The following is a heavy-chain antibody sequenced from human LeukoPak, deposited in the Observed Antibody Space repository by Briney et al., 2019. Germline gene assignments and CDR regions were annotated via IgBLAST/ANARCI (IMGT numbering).Heavy chain of an antibody. CDR2: ISWDGGST. Sequence: GGSLRLSCAASGSTFDDYAMHWVRQAPGKGLEWVSLISWDGGSTYYADSVKGRFTISRDNSKNSLYLQMNSLRAEDTASYYCAKEHSSTLDYWGQGTLVTVSS. V-gene: IGHV3-43D*03. CDR3: AKEHSSTLDY. J-gene: IGHJ4*02. D-gene: IGHD6-13*01. CDR1: GSTFDDYA.